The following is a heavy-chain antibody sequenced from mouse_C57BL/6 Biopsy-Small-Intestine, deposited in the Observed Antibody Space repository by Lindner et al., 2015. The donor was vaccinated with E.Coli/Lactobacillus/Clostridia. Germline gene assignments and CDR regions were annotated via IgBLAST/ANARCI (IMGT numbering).Heavy chain of an antibody. V-gene: IGHV1-85*01. J-gene: IGHJ1*03. CDR2: IYPRDGST. Sequence: QLQESGPELVKPGASVKLSCKASGYTFTSYDINWVKQRPGQGLEWIGWIYPRDGSTKYNEKFKGKATLTVDTSSSTAYMELHSLTSEDSAVYYCARDGSSYLTYWYFDVWGTGTTVTVSS. CDR1: GYTFTSYD. D-gene: IGHD1-1*01. CDR3: ARDGSSYLTYWYFDV.